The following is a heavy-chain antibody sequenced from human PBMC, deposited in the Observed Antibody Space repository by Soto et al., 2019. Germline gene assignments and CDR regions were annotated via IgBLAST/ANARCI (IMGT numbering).Heavy chain of an antibody. V-gene: IGHV4-39*01. Sequence: PSETLSLTCTVSGSSINSSGYYWGWIRQPPGKGLEWIGSMFYGVSTYYNPSLKSRVTVSADTSKNQFSLNLRSVTAADTAVYYCARLPARHLVDYWGQGTLVTVSS. CDR3: ARLPARHLVDY. CDR1: GSSINSSGYY. J-gene: IGHJ4*02. D-gene: IGHD3-3*02. CDR2: MFYGVST.